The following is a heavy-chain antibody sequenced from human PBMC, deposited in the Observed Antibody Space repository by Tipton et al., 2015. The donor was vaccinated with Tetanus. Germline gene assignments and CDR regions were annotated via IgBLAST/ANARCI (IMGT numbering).Heavy chain of an antibody. J-gene: IGHJ4*02. CDR2: INPTDSST. CDR3: AREGTVQAAPGKHFDY. V-gene: IGHV1-46*04. D-gene: IGHD3/OR15-3a*01. Sequence: QSGAEVKKPGASVKVSCKAPTDTFSNYYMHWVRQAPGQGLEWVGLINPTDSSTDYAQKLQGRTTLTRDTSTSTVYMQLSSLRSEDTAVYYCAREGTVQAAPGKHFDYWGQGTLVTVSS. CDR1: TDTFSNYY.